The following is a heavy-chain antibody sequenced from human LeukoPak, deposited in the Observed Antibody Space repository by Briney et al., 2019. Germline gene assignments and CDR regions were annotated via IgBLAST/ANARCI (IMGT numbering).Heavy chain of an antibody. D-gene: IGHD3-10*02. Sequence: GGSLRLSCAASGFSFDDYGMNWVRQAPGEGLEWVCRINANGASTAYADSVKGRFTISRDSAKNSLYLQMNSLRAEDTAVYYCAELGITMIGGVWGKGTTVTISS. CDR2: INANGAST. J-gene: IGHJ6*04. CDR3: AELGITMIGGV. CDR1: GFSFDDYG. V-gene: IGHV3-20*04.